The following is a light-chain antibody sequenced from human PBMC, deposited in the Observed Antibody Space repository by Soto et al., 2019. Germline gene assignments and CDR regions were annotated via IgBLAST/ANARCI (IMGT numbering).Light chain of an antibody. CDR3: QQRSNSFT. V-gene: IGKV3-11*01. Sequence: PATLSLSPGERATLSCRASQSVSSYLAWYQQKPGQAPRLLIYDASNRATGIPARFSGSGSGTDFTLTISSLEPEDFAVYYCQQRSNSFTFGPGTKVDIK. CDR2: DAS. CDR1: QSVSSY. J-gene: IGKJ3*01.